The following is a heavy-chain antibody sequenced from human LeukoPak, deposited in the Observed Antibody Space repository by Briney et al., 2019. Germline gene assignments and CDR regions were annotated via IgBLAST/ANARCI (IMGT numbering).Heavy chain of an antibody. CDR2: ISSTTSAT. J-gene: IGHJ3*02. CDR1: GFXFTTYR. V-gene: IGHV3-48*02. CDR3: AREDSVGASDT. D-gene: IGHD2-2*01. Sequence: PGGSLRLSCAASGFXFTTYRMNWVRQAPGKGLEWVSYISSTTSATYYADSVKGRFTISRDNAKNSLYLQMNSLRDGDTAVYYCAREDSVGASDTWGQGTMVAVSS.